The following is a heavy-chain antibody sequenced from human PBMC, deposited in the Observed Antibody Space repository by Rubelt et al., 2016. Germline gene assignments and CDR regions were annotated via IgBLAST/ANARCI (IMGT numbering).Heavy chain of an antibody. Sequence: EVQLVQSGAEVKKPGESLRISCKGSGYSFTSYWISWVRQMPGKGLEWMGRIDPSDSYTHYSPSFHGHVTISADKSISTAYLQGSSRKAADTAMEYCARKRGTMIVVGDDAFDIWGQGTMVTVSS. D-gene: IGHD3-22*01. CDR2: IDPSDSYT. CDR1: GYSFTSYW. CDR3: ARKRGTMIVVGDDAFDI. V-gene: IGHV5-10-1*01. J-gene: IGHJ3*02.